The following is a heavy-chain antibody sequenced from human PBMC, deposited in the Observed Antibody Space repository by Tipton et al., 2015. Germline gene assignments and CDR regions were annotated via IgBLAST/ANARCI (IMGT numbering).Heavy chain of an antibody. Sequence: SLTCAVSGGSISRDYWWNWVRQPPGRGLEWIGEIYNDGNTYYNPSLSSRVTMSIDNFNNQFSLNLSSVTAADTAVYYCARSLNMVNDVFYIWGQGTRVTVSS. V-gene: IGHV4-4*02. D-gene: IGHD3-10*01. CDR2: IYNDGNT. J-gene: IGHJ3*02. CDR3: ARSLNMVNDVFYI. CDR1: GGSISRDYW.